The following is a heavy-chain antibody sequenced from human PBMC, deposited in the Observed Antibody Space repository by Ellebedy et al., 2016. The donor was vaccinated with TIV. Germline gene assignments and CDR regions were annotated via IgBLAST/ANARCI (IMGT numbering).Heavy chain of an antibody. CDR1: GFTFSSYG. V-gene: IGHV3-30*02. D-gene: IGHD3-3*01. CDR3: AKRSGGYYDFWSGYYKN. Sequence: GGSLRLXXAASGFTFSSYGMHWVRQAPGKGLEWVAVIWYDGSNKYYADSVKGRFTISRDNSKNTLYLQMNSLRAEDTAVYYCAKRSGGYYDFWSGYYKNWGQGNLVTGPS. CDR2: IWYDGSNK. J-gene: IGHJ4*02.